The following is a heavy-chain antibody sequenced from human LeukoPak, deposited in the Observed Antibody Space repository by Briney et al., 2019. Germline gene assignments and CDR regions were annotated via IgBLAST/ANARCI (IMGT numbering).Heavy chain of an antibody. J-gene: IGHJ5*02. CDR1: GYAFTTYD. D-gene: IGHD1-26*01. CDR3: TRGALEGDFFDP. Sequence: ASVTVSCKASGYAFTTYDITWVRQAPGQRLEWMGWMTPNSGDTAYAEIFQDRVTMTSDTTTNTAYLELRSLTSEDTAIYYCTRGALEGDFFDPWGQGTLVTVSS. CDR2: MTPNSGDT. V-gene: IGHV1-8*01.